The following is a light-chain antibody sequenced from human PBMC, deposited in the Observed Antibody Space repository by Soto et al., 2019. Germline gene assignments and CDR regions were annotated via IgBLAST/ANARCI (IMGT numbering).Light chain of an antibody. Sequence: EIVLTQSPGTLSLSPGERATLSCRASQSVSNNYLAWYQQKPGQAPRLLICGASNRATGIPDRFSGSGSGTDFTLTISRREPEDFAVYYCQQYGSSGTFGQGTKV. CDR2: GAS. CDR3: QQYGSSGT. CDR1: QSVSNNY. J-gene: IGKJ1*01. V-gene: IGKV3-20*01.